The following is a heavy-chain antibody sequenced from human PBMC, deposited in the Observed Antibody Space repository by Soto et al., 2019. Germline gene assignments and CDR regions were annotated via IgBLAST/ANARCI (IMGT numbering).Heavy chain of an antibody. V-gene: IGHV4-39*01. CDR1: GGSISSSSYY. Sequence: PETLSLTCTVSGGSISSSSYYWGWIRQPPGKGLEWIGSIYYSGSTYYNPSLKSRVTISVDTSKNQFTLKLSSVTAADTAVYYCARCIAARLYYYYGMDVWGQGTTVTVSS. CDR3: ARCIAARLYYYYGMDV. CDR2: IYYSGST. D-gene: IGHD6-6*01. J-gene: IGHJ6*02.